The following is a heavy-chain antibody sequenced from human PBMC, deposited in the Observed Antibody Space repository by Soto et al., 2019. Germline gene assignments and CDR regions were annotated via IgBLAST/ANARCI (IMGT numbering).Heavy chain of an antibody. CDR3: AREAKQLSRYGGDFDY. V-gene: IGHV4-61*01. CDR1: DGSVNTGNYY. J-gene: IGHJ4*02. Sequence: QVQLQESGPGLVKPSETLSLTCSVSDGSVNTGNYYWSWIRQPPGKGLEWIGHIYYIGTTNYNPALQSRFTISVDTSKNQFSLKVTSVTAADTAVYFCAREAKQLSRYGGDFDYWGQGILVTVSS. CDR2: IYYIGTT. D-gene: IGHD3-16*01.